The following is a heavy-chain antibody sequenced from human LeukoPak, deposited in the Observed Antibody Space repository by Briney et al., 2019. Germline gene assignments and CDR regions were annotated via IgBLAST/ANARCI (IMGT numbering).Heavy chain of an antibody. Sequence: PSETLSLTCTVSGGSISSSSYYWGWIRQPPGKGLEWIGSIYYSGSTYYNPSLKSRVTISVDTSKNQFSLKLSSVTAADTAVCYCARTLRLEALDYWGQGTLVTVSS. J-gene: IGHJ4*02. CDR2: IYYSGST. CDR1: GGSISSSSYY. D-gene: IGHD6-19*01. V-gene: IGHV4-39*01. CDR3: ARTLRLEALDY.